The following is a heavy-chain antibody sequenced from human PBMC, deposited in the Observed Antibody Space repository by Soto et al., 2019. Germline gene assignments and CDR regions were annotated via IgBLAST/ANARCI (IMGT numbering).Heavy chain of an antibody. J-gene: IGHJ4*02. V-gene: IGHV5-51*01. CDR3: ARRHSSGFRYYFDY. CDR1: GYSFTSYW. CDR2: IYPRDSDT. D-gene: IGHD6-19*01. Sequence: GESLKISRKGSGYSFTSYWIGWVRQMPGKGLEVMGIIYPRDSDTRYSPSFQGQVTIPAYKSISTPYLQWSSLKASDTAMYYCARRHSSGFRYYFDYWGQGTLVTVSS.